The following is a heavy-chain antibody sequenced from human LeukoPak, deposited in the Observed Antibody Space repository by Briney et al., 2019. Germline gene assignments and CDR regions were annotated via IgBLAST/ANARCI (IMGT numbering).Heavy chain of an antibody. CDR1: GFTVSSNY. CDR2: TYSGGST. J-gene: IGHJ4*02. CDR3: ARDNRGTSNTDC. Sequence: PGGSLRLSCAASGFTVSSNYMSWVRQAPGKGLEWVSLTYSGGSTFYSDSVKGRFTISRDNSKNTLYLQMNSLRAEDTAVYYCARDNRGTSNTDCWGQGTLVTVSS. V-gene: IGHV3-53*01. D-gene: IGHD4-23*01.